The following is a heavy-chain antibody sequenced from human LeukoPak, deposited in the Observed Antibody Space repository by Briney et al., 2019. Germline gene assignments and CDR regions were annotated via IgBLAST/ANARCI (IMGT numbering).Heavy chain of an antibody. CDR3: AREYCSSTSCYSSGTFDY. J-gene: IGHJ4*02. D-gene: IGHD2-2*01. CDR1: GFTFSSYG. Sequence: GGSLRLSCAASGFTFSSYGMHWVRQAPGKGLEWVAVIWYDGSNKYYADSVKGRFTISRDNSKNTLYLQMNSLRAEDTAVYYCAREYCSSTSCYSSGTFDYWGRGTLVTVSS. CDR2: IWYDGSNK. V-gene: IGHV3-33*01.